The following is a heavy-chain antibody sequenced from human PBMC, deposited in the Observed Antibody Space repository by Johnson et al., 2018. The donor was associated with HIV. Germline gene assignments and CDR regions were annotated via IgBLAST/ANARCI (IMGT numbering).Heavy chain of an antibody. Sequence: MHWVRQPPGKGLGWVAFIRYDGSTKYYAYSVKVRFTISRDDAKNTLYLQMNSLKTEDTAVYYCTTIGIPSGGVDGDQSYAFDIWGQGTIVTVSS. CDR3: TTIGIPSGGVDGDQSYAFDI. CDR2: IRYDGSTK. D-gene: IGHD1-26*01. J-gene: IGHJ3*02. V-gene: IGHV3-30*02.